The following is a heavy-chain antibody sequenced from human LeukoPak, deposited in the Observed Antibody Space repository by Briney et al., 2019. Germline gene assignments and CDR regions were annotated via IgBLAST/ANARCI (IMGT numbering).Heavy chain of an antibody. CDR2: MNPSSGNT. Sequence: ASVRISCKASGDTFVSLDINWVRQASGRGLEWMGWMNPSSGNTGSAQKFQGRLSMTRDTTIDTAYMELSSLSSEDTAVYYCARAYGDLDHWGQGTLVTVSS. CDR3: ARAYGDLDH. CDR1: GDTFVSLD. D-gene: IGHD4-17*01. J-gene: IGHJ4*02. V-gene: IGHV1-8*01.